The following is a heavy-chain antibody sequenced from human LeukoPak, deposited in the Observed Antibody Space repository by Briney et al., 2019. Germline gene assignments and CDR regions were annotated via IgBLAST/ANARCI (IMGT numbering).Heavy chain of an antibody. J-gene: IGHJ4*02. D-gene: IGHD5-12*01. V-gene: IGHV4-30-2*02. CDR3: ARSGYDRFYYFDY. CDR1: GGSISSGGYS. Sequence: LSLTCAVSGGSISSGGYSWSWIRQPPGKGLEWIGYIYHSGSTYYNPSLKSRVTISVDRSKNQFSLKLSSVTAADTAVYYCARSGYDRFYYFDYWGQGTLVTVSS. CDR2: IYHSGST.